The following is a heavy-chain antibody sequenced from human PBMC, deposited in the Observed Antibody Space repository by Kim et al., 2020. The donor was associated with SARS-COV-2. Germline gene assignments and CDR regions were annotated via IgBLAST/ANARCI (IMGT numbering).Heavy chain of an antibody. V-gene: IGHV3-23*01. J-gene: IGHJ1*01. D-gene: IGHD6-6*01. CDR3: SEYSSNY. CDR2: ISGSGGST. Sequence: GGSLRLSCAASGFTFSSYAMNWVRQAPGKGLEWVSTISGSGGSTYYADSVKGRFTMSRYNSKNTLYLQMNSLKAEDTAVYYCSEYSSNYWGQGTLGTVSS. CDR1: GFTFSSYA.